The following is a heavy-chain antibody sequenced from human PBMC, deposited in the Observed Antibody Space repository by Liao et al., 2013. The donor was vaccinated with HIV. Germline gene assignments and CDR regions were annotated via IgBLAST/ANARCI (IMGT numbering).Heavy chain of an antibody. CDR3: AKSDYGMGSDRYSYFYTDV. J-gene: IGHJ6*03. CDR2: IYYSGST. Sequence: QVQLQESGPGLVKPSETLSLSCTVSGGSISSYYWSWIRQPPGKGLEWIGSIYYSGSTYYNPSLKSRVTISVDTSKNQFSLKLSSVTAADTAVYYCAKSDYGMGSDRYSYFYTDVWGEGTTVTVSS. D-gene: IGHD3-10*01. V-gene: IGHV4-59*12. CDR1: GGSISSYY.